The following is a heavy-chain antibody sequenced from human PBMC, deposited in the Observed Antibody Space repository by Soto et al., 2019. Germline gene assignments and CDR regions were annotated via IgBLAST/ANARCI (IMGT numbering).Heavy chain of an antibody. D-gene: IGHD6-25*01. V-gene: IGHV3-23*01. Sequence: PGGSLRLSCAASGFTFSSHVMSWVRQAPGKELEWVSGISTGGGSTDYADSVKGRFTISRDNSKNPLHLQMKSLRAEDTAVYYCPRSRGIIASAGSFDYWGQGTLVTVSS. J-gene: IGHJ4*02. CDR2: ISTGGGST. CDR1: GFTFSSHV. CDR3: PRSRGIIASAGSFDY.